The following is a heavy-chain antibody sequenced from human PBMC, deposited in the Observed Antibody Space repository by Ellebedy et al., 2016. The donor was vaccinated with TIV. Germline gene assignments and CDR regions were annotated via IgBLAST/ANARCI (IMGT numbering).Heavy chain of an antibody. D-gene: IGHD6-13*01. CDR3: AKDLQSYIAAPHY. CDR1: GFPFGSYG. Sequence: GESLKISCAASGFPFGSYGMHWVRQAPGKGLEWVAFIRNDGGSEYYADSVKGRFTISKDNSKSTLHLQMNSLRPEDTAMYICAKDLQSYIAAPHYWGQGTLVTVSS. CDR2: IRNDGGSE. V-gene: IGHV3-30*02. J-gene: IGHJ4*02.